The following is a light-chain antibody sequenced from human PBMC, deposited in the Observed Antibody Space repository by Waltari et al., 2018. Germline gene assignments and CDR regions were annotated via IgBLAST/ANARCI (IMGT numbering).Light chain of an antibody. Sequence: QSALTQPASVSGSPGQSITISCTGTSSDIGSYSYVFWFQQHPGKAPKLIIYDVSNRPSGVSNRFSGSKSGNAASLTISGLRAEDEADYYCSSYTSRRTTVFGTGTMVTVL. CDR2: DVS. CDR3: SSYTSRRTTV. CDR1: SSDIGSYSY. J-gene: IGLJ1*01. V-gene: IGLV2-14*03.